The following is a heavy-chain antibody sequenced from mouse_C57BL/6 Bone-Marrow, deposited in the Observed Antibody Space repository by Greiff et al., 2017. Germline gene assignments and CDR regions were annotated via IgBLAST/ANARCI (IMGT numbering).Heavy chain of an antibody. V-gene: IGHV5-9*01. J-gene: IGHJ3*01. CDR1: GFTFSSYT. Sequence: EVKLVESGGGLVKPGGSLKLSCAASGFTFSSYTMSWVRQTPEKRLEWVATISGGGGNTYYPDSVKGRFTISRDNAKNTLYLQMSSLRSEDTALYYCARWGGYRFAYWGHGTLVTVSA. CDR3: ARWGGYRFAY. CDR2: ISGGGGNT. D-gene: IGHD2-2*01.